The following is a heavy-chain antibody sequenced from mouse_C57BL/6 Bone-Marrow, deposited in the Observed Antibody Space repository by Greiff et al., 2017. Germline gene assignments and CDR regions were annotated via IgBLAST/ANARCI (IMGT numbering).Heavy chain of an antibody. CDR1: GYTFTDYY. Sequence: QVQLQQSGAELVRPGASVKLSCKASGYTFTDYYINWVKQRPGQGLEWIARIYPGSGNTYYNEKFKGKATLTAEKSSSTAYMQLSSLTSEDSAVYFCARGGYGYGWFAYWGQGTLVTVSA. D-gene: IGHD2-2*01. CDR3: ARGGYGYGWFAY. J-gene: IGHJ3*01. CDR2: IYPGSGNT. V-gene: IGHV1-76*01.